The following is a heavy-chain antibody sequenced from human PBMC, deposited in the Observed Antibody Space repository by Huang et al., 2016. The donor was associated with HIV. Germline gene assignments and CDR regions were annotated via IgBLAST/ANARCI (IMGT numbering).Heavy chain of an antibody. CDR1: GLTLRSYD. V-gene: IGHV3-30-3*01. D-gene: IGHD5-18*01. CDR2: VSKDGINN. CDR3: ARAGYHDSSPAYLQH. Sequence: QVQLVESGGGVVQTGRSLRLSCAASGLTLRSYDMFWVRQTPGKGLEWGSVVSKDGINNHYTDSVKGRFTTSRDNSKKKLYLQMNSVRAEDSAVYYCARAGYHDSSPAYLQHWGQGTLVIVS. J-gene: IGHJ1*01.